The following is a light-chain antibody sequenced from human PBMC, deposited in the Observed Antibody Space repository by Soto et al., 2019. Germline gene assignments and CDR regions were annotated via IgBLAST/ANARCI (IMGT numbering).Light chain of an antibody. Sequence: DIQMTQSPSSVSASVGDRVTITCRASQGISRWLAWYQQKPGKAPKLLIYTATSLQSGVPSRFSGTGSGTDYTLTISSLQPEDFATYYCQQANSFPWTFGQGTKVEIK. V-gene: IGKV1-12*01. CDR2: TAT. J-gene: IGKJ1*01. CDR3: QQANSFPWT. CDR1: QGISRW.